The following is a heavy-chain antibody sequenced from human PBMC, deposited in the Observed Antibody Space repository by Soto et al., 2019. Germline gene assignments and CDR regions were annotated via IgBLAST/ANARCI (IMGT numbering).Heavy chain of an antibody. CDR3: GREINGAGDYFDP. Sequence: SPTLSLSCAVSGVSINSGTYSWSWIRQPPGKGLEWVGYISHRGNTYYNSSLRSRVAISLDTSKNQFSLRLSSVTAADTAVYYCGREINGAGDYFDPWGQGTLVTVSS. D-gene: IGHD1-26*01. CDR1: GVSINSGTYS. J-gene: IGHJ4*02. V-gene: IGHV4-30-2*01. CDR2: ISHRGNT.